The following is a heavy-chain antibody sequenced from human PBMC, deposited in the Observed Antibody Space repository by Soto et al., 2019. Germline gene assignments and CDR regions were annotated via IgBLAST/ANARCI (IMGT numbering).Heavy chain of an antibody. CDR2: ISSSSSYI. CDR1: GFTFSSYS. D-gene: IGHD2-2*01. V-gene: IGHV3-21*01. CDR3: ARDLLSVSAAMLGKQYNWFDP. J-gene: IGHJ5*02. Sequence: PGGSLRLSCAASGFTFSSYSMNWVRQAPGKGLEWVSSISSSSSYIYYADSVKGRFTISRDNAKNSLYLQMNSLRAEDTAVYYCARDLLSVSAAMLGKQYNWFDPWGQGTLVTVSS.